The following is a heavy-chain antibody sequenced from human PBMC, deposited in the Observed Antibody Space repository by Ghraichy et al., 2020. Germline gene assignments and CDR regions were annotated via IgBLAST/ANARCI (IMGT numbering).Heavy chain of an antibody. J-gene: IGHJ4*02. CDR2: ISAYNGNT. V-gene: IGHV1-18*04. CDR1: GYTFTSYG. D-gene: IGHD3-22*01. CDR3: ARENRGYDFPFDDSSGYYYDY. Sequence: ASVKVSCKASGYTFTSYGISWVRQAPGQGLEWMGWISAYNGNTNYAQKLQGRVTMTTDTSTSTAYMELRSLRSDDTAVYYCARENRGYDFPFDDSSGYYYDYWGQGTLVTVSS.